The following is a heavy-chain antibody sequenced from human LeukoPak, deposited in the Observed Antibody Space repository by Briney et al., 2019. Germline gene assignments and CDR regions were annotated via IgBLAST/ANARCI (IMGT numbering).Heavy chain of an antibody. CDR3: ARLAKYYYGSGSSDAFDI. D-gene: IGHD3-10*01. Sequence: GGSLRLSCAASGFTFSSYGMHWVRQAPGKGLEWVAVIWYDGSNKYYADSVKGRFTISRDNSKNTLYLQMNSLRAEDTAVYYCARLAKYYYGSGSSDAFDIWGQGTVVTVSS. CDR1: GFTFSSYG. J-gene: IGHJ3*02. V-gene: IGHV3-33*01. CDR2: IWYDGSNK.